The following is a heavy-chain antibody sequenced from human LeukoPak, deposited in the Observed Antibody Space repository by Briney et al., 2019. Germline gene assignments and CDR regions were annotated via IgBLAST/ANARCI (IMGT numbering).Heavy chain of an antibody. J-gene: IGHJ4*02. CDR2: IYYSGST. CDR3: ARGYGGNSVDY. D-gene: IGHD4-23*01. Sequence: SETPSLTCTVSGGSISSYYWSWIRQPPGKGLEWIGYIYYSGSTNYNPSLKSRVTISVDTSKNQFSLKLSSVTAADTAVYYCARGYGGNSVDYWGQGTLVTVSS. CDR1: GGSISSYY. V-gene: IGHV4-59*01.